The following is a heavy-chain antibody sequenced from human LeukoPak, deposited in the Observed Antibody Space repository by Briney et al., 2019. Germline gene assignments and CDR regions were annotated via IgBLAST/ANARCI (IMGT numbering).Heavy chain of an antibody. CDR2: IWYDGSNK. J-gene: IGHJ5*02. V-gene: IGHV3-33*08. Sequence: PGGSLRLSCAASGITFSSYPMHWVRQAPGKGLEWVAIIWYDGSNKYYADSVKGRFTISRDNSKNTLYLQMNSLRAEDTAVYYCARDRDGYNQLNWFDPWGQGTLVTVSS. D-gene: IGHD5-24*01. CDR1: GITFSSYP. CDR3: ARDRDGYNQLNWFDP.